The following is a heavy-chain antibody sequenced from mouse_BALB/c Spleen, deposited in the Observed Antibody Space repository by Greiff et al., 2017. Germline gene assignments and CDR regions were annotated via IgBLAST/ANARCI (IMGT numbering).Heavy chain of an antibody. D-gene: IGHD2-2*01. V-gene: IGHV5-17*02. Sequence: EVQVVESGGGLVQPGGSRKLSCAASGFTFSSFGMHWVRQAPEKGLEWVAYISSGSSTIYYADTVKGRFTISRDNPKNTLFLQMTSLRSEDTAMYYCARAFYYGYDEGAYWGQGTLVTVSA. J-gene: IGHJ3*01. CDR2: ISSGSSTI. CDR1: GFTFSSFG. CDR3: ARAFYYGYDEGAY.